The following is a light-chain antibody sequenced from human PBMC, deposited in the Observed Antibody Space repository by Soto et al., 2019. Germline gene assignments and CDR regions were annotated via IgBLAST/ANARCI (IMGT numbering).Light chain of an antibody. V-gene: IGLV2-23*01. CDR3: CSYAGTSTV. CDR2: DDN. CDR1: SSDVGSFNL. J-gene: IGLJ3*02. Sequence: QSALTQPASVSGSPGQSITISCTGNSSDVGSFNLVSWYQQHPGRAPKLIVYDDNKRPSGVSNLFSGSKSGYTASLTISGLQAEDEADYDCCSYAGTSTVFGGGTKRTVL.